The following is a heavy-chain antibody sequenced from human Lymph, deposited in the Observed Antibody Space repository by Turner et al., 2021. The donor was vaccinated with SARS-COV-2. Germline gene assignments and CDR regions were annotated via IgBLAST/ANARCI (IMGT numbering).Heavy chain of an antibody. CDR3: AKDRFTLSSGWEDY. Sequence: EVQLLESGGGLVKHGGSLRLSCAVSGFTFSSYAMSWVRQAPGKGLDWVSAISGSGGSTYYADSVKGRFTISRDNSKNTLYLQMNSLRAEDTAIYYCAKDRFTLSSGWEDYWGQGALVTVSS. D-gene: IGHD6-19*01. CDR2: ISGSGGST. V-gene: IGHV3-23*01. J-gene: IGHJ4*02. CDR1: GFTFSSYA.